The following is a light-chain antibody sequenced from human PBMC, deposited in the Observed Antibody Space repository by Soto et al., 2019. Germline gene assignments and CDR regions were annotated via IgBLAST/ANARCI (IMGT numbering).Light chain of an antibody. CDR3: SSDAGNCNYV. CDR1: SSDVGGYDH. CDR2: EVT. J-gene: IGLJ1*01. V-gene: IGLV2-8*01. Sequence: QSVLTQPPSASGSPGQSVTIPCTGTSSDVGGYDHVSWYQQHPGKAPKLIIYEVTKRPAGVPDRFSGSKSGNTASLTVSGLQAEDEADYFCSSDAGNCNYVFGTGTKLTVL.